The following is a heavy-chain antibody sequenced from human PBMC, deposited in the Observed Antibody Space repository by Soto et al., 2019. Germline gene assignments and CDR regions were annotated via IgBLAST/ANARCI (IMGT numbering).Heavy chain of an antibody. D-gene: IGHD6-19*01. CDR3: AKTANGWFSAFDI. CDR1: GFTFSSYA. Sequence: EVQLLESGGGLVQPGGSLRLSCAASGFTFSSYAMSWVRQARGKGLEWVSAISGSGGTTYYADSVKGRFTFSRDNSKNTLYLQMNSLRAEDTAVYYCAKTANGWFSAFDIWGQGTMVTVSS. J-gene: IGHJ3*02. V-gene: IGHV3-23*01. CDR2: ISGSGGTT.